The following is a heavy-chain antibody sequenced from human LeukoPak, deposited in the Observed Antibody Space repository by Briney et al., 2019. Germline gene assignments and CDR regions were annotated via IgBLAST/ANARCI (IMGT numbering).Heavy chain of an antibody. Sequence: GGSLRLSCAASGFTFSTYWMHWVRQVPGKGLVWISRISSDGSSQNYVGSVKGRFTISRDNSKNTLYLQMNSLSAEDTAVYYCARLPSYRVDIVATTHDYWGQGTLVTVSS. CDR1: GFTFSTYW. CDR2: ISSDGSSQ. CDR3: ARLPSYRVDIVATTHDY. D-gene: IGHD5-12*01. V-gene: IGHV3-74*01. J-gene: IGHJ4*02.